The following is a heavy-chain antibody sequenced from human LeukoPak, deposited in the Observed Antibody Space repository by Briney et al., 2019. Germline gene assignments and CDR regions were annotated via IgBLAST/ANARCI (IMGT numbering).Heavy chain of an antibody. J-gene: IGHJ6*02. Sequence: GRSLRLSCAASGFTFSSYGMHWVRQAPGKGLEWVAVISSDGSNKYYADSVKGRFTISRDNSKNTLYLQMNSLRAEDTAVYYCAKNAHMDVWGQGTTVTVSS. CDR1: GFTFSSYG. V-gene: IGHV3-30*18. D-gene: IGHD1-1*01. CDR3: AKNAHMDV. CDR2: ISSDGSNK.